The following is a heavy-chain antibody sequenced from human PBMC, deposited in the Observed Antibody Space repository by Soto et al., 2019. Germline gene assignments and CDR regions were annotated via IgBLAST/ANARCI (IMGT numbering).Heavy chain of an antibody. CDR3: ARDAWETGYCSGGSCYRNYYYYYMDV. Sequence: SETLSLTCTVSGGSISSGGYYWSWIRQHPGKGLEWIGYIYYSGSTYYNPSLKSRVTISVDTSKNQFSLKLSSVTAADTAVYYCARDAWETGYCSGGSCYRNYYYYYMDVWGKGTTVTVSS. CDR2: IYYSGST. CDR1: GGSISSGGYY. D-gene: IGHD2-15*01. J-gene: IGHJ6*03. V-gene: IGHV4-31*03.